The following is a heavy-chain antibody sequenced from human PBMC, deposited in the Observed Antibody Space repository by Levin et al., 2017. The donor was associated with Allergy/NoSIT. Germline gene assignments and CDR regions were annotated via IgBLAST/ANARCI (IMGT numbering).Heavy chain of an antibody. D-gene: IGHD3-10*01. V-gene: IGHV3-23*01. Sequence: WASVKVSCAASGFAFSAYAMKWIRQAPGKGLEWVSMISDSGTITRYADSLKGRFTISRDNSKNTVFLQMNNLRAEDTAIYYCATHWGKVRGGDSWGQGPLVPVSS. CDR2: ISDSGTIT. CDR1: GFAFSAYA. CDR3: ATHWGKVRGGDS. J-gene: IGHJ5*01.